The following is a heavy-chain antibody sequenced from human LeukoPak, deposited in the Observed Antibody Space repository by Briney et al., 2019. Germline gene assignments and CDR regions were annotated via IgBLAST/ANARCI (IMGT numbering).Heavy chain of an antibody. CDR2: SSGHTANT. V-gene: IGHV1-18*01. D-gene: IGHD1-26*01. J-gene: IGHJ4*02. Sequence: ASVNVSFKTSVYMFKNYGFSWVRQPPGQGLEWLGLSSGHTANTKYADTVQARVTMITETSTTTAYMKMRSLRSDATAVYFCARDGRYSGTYLDSWGQGTLVTVSS. CDR1: VYMFKNYG. CDR3: ARDGRYSGTYLDS.